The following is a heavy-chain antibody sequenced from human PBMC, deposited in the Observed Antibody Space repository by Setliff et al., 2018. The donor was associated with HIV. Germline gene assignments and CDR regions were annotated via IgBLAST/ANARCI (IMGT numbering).Heavy chain of an antibody. V-gene: IGHV1-2*02. J-gene: IGHJ5*02. CDR1: GYTFTNHD. D-gene: IGHD2-15*01. CDR2: VRPNGGTT. CDR3: AKGGGSYCGGGSCPPYWFDP. Sequence: GASVKVSCKPSGYTFTNHDINWVRQAPGQGLEWVGWVRPNGGTTKYAPKFQGRVTLTRDTANTTVYMDLGSLTSDDTAIYYCAKGGGSYCGGGSCPPYWFDPWGQGTLVTVSS.